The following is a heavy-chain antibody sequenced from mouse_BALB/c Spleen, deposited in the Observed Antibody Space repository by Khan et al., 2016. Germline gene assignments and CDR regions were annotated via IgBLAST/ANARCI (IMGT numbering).Heavy chain of an antibody. CDR2: INPTAGYT. CDR3: ARIEWEDVVAY. CDR1: GYTFTNYW. Sequence: QVQLQQSGAELAKPGASVKMSCKASGYTFTNYWMHWIKQRPGQGLEWIGYINPTAGYTDYNQKFKDKATLTADKSSSTVYMQLSSLTSEDSAVYFCARIEWEDVVAYWGQGTPLTVSS. V-gene: IGHV1-7*01. J-gene: IGHJ2*01. D-gene: IGHD1-3*01.